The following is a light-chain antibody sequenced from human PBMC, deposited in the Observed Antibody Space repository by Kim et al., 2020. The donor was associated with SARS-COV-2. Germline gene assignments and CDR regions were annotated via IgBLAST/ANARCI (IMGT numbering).Light chain of an antibody. CDR1: QSISSW. J-gene: IGKJ4*01. Sequence: DIQMTQSPSTLSASVGDRVTITCRASQSISSWLAWYQQKPGKAPKLLFYEASTLGSGVPSRFSGSGSGTEFTLTISSLQPDDFASYYCQQYNSYPLTFGGGTKVDIK. CDR3: QQYNSYPLT. CDR2: EAS. V-gene: IGKV1-5*01.